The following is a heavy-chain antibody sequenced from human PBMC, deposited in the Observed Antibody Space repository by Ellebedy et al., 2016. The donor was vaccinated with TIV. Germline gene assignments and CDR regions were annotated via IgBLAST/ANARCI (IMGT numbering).Heavy chain of an antibody. CDR1: GFTFDDYA. V-gene: IGHV3-9*01. CDR2: ISLNRGSI. D-gene: IGHD3-10*01. J-gene: IGHJ3*02. Sequence: PGGSLRLSCAASGFTFDDYAMHWVRQAPGKGLEWVSGISLNRGSIGYADSVTGRFTISRDNAKNLLYLQMNSQRDEDTALYYCAKGLWFGESPVAFDIWGQGTMVTVSS. CDR3: AKGLWFGESPVAFDI.